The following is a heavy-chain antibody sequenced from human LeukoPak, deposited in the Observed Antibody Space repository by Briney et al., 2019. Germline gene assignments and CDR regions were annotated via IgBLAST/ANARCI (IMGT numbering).Heavy chain of an antibody. V-gene: IGHV4-39*01. CDR2: IYYSGST. CDR3: ARGRYYYGSGSYYNPWYFDY. J-gene: IGHJ4*02. CDR1: GGSISSSSYY. D-gene: IGHD3-10*01. Sequence: SETLSLTCTVSGGSISSSSYYWGWIRQPPGKGLEWIGSIYYSGSTYYNPSLKSRVTISVDTSKNKFSLKLSSVTAADTAVYYCARGRYYYGSGSYYNPWYFDYWGQGTLVTVSS.